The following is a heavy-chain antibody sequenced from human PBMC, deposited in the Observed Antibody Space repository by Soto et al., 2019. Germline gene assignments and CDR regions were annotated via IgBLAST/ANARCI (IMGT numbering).Heavy chain of an antibody. CDR2: IIPIFGTA. D-gene: IGHD3-22*01. Sequence: RASVKVSCKASGGTFSSYAISWVRQAPGQGLEWMGGIIPIFGTANYAQKFQGRVTITADESTSTAYMELSSLRSEDTAVYYCAGCFYDSSGYYYHAFDIWGQGTMVTVSS. J-gene: IGHJ3*02. V-gene: IGHV1-69*13. CDR1: GGTFSSYA. CDR3: AGCFYDSSGYYYHAFDI.